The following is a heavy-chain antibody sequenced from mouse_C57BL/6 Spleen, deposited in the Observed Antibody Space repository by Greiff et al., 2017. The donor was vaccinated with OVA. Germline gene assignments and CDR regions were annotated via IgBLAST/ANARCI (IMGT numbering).Heavy chain of an antibody. J-gene: IGHJ2*01. CDR1: GYSITSGYY. CDR2: ISYDGSN. D-gene: IGHD1-1*01. CDR3: ASGEVYYYGSTLFY. V-gene: IGHV3-6*01. Sequence: VQLQQSGPGLVKPSQSLSLTCSVTGYSITSGYYWNWIRQFPGNKLEWMGYISYDGSNNYNPSLKNRISITRDTSKNQFFLKLNSVTTEDTATYYGASGEVYYYGSTLFYWGQGTTLTVSS.